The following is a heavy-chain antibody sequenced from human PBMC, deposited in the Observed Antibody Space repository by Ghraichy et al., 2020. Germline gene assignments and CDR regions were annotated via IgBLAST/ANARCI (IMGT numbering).Heavy chain of an antibody. CDR2: IIPIFGTA. CDR1: GGTFSSYA. V-gene: IGHV1-69*13. CDR3: ARSYSSSNNWFDP. Sequence: SVKVSCKASGGTFSSYAISWVRQAPGQGLEWMGGIIPIFGTANYAQKFQGRVTITADESTSTAYMELSSLRSEDTAVYYCARSYSSSNNWFDPWGQGTLFTVSS. J-gene: IGHJ5*02. D-gene: IGHD6-13*01.